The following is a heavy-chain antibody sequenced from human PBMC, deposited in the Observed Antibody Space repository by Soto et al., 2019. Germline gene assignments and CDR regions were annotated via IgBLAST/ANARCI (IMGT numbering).Heavy chain of an antibody. Sequence: TGGSLRLSCAASGFTFSSYAMSWVRQAPGKGLEWVSAISGSGGSTYYAGSVKGRFTISRDNSKNTLYLQMNSLRAGDTAVYYCAKDLVTTVTTRYYYYYGMDVWGQGTTVTVSS. D-gene: IGHD4-17*01. CDR3: AKDLVTTVTTRYYYYYGMDV. CDR2: ISGSGGST. CDR1: GFTFSSYA. J-gene: IGHJ6*02. V-gene: IGHV3-23*01.